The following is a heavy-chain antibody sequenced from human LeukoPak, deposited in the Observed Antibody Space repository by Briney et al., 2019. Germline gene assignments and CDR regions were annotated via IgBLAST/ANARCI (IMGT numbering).Heavy chain of an antibody. V-gene: IGHV4-38-2*02. Sequence: SETLSLTCTVSGYSISSGYYWGWIRQPPGKGLEWIGSIYHSGSTYYNPSLKSRVTISVDTSKNQISLKLSSVTAADTAVYYCAGCRVTGTRPFDYWGQGTLVTVSS. CDR3: AGCRVTGTRPFDY. CDR1: GYSISSGYY. D-gene: IGHD1-7*01. CDR2: IYHSGST. J-gene: IGHJ4*02.